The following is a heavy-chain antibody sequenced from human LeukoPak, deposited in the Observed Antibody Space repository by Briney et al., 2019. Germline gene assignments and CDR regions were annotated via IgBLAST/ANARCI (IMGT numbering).Heavy chain of an antibody. J-gene: IGHJ6*02. V-gene: IGHV4-31*03. CDR3: ARLGQSLELNEYYYYGMDV. Sequence: ASETLSLTCTVSGGSISSGGYYWSWIRQHPGKGLEWIGYIYYSGSTYYNPSLKSRVTISVDTSKNQFSLKLSSVTAADTAVYYCARLGQSLELNEYYYYGMDVWGQGTTVTVSS. CDR1: GGSISSGGYY. D-gene: IGHD1-7*01. CDR2: IYYSGST.